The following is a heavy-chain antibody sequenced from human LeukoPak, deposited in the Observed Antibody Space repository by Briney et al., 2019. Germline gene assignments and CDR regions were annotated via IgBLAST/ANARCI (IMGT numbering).Heavy chain of an antibody. Sequence: HPGGSLRLSCAASGFTFSNYWMFWVRQAPGKGLEWVAHIKTDGSETYYLDSVKGRFTISRDNAKNSLYLQMNSLRVEDTAVYYCARAGRKSRGVDIVRKKETGYYYYLDVWGKGTTVTVSS. J-gene: IGHJ6*03. D-gene: IGHD2-15*01. CDR3: ARAGRKSRGVDIVRKKETGYYYYLDV. CDR1: GFTFSNYW. CDR2: IKTDGSET. V-gene: IGHV3-7*01.